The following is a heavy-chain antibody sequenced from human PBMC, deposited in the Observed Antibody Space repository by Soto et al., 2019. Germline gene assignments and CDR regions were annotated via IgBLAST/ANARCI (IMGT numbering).Heavy chain of an antibody. D-gene: IGHD2-2*01. Sequence: GGSLRLSCAASGFTFDDYTMHWVRQAPGKGLEWVSLISWDGGSTYYADSVKGRFTISRDNSKNSLYLQMNSLRTEDTALYYCAKDMYPHGAFDIWGQGTMVTVSS. CDR3: AKDMYPHGAFDI. V-gene: IGHV3-43*01. J-gene: IGHJ3*02. CDR2: ISWDGGST. CDR1: GFTFDDYT.